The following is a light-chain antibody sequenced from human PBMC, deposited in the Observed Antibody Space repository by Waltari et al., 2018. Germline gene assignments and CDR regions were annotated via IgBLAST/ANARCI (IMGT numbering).Light chain of an antibody. V-gene: IGLV3-1*01. Sequence: SFELIQPHSESVSPGQTASVSCSGAKLGDKYVYWYQQKPGQSPMLVMFQDNKRPSGIPERFSGSNSGNTATLTISETQAIDEADYYCQAWDSNVAVFGRGTKVTVL. CDR3: QAWDSNVAV. CDR2: QDN. CDR1: KLGDKY. J-gene: IGLJ3*02.